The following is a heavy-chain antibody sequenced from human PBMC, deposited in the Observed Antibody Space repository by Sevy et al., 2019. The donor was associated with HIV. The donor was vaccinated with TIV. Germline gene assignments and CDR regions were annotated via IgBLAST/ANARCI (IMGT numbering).Heavy chain of an antibody. CDR1: GFSFRTYA. J-gene: IGHJ4*02. D-gene: IGHD1-26*01. CDR3: VKDVGVGSTRRYADY. Sequence: GGSLRLSCAASGFSFRTYAMHWVRQAPGKGLEWVAGIWYDGSNENHADSVKGRFTISRDNSKNSLYLQMNSLRAEGTAVYYCVKDVGVGSTRRYADYWGQGTLVTVSS. V-gene: IGHV3-33*06. CDR2: IWYDGSNE.